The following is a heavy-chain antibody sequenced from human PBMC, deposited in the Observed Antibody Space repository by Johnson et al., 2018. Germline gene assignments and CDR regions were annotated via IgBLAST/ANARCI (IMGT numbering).Heavy chain of an antibody. CDR2: ISYDGSNK. CDR3: ARDRHYDFWSGYALYYYYYMDV. J-gene: IGHJ6*03. D-gene: IGHD3-3*01. CDR1: GFTFSSYA. Sequence: RSLRLSCAASGFTFSSYAMHWVRQAPGKGLEWVAVISYDGSNKYYADSVKGRFTISRDNSKNTLYLQMNSLRAEDTAVYYCARDRHYDFWSGYALYYYYYMDVWGKGTTVTVSS. V-gene: IGHV3-30-3*01.